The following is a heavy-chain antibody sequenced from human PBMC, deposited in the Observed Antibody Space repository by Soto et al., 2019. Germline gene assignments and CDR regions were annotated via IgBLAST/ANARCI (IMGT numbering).Heavy chain of an antibody. V-gene: IGHV1-69*13. D-gene: IGHD2-15*01. CDR1: GGTFSIYG. CDR2: IIPILTTP. J-gene: IGHJ6*02. CDR3: ARSEEDSDYYYYGLDV. Sequence: SVKVSCKASGGTFSIYGFSWVRQAPGQGPEWIGGIIPILTTPNYAQKFQGRVTIVADESTTTVYMELSSLKFEDTAVYFCARSEEDSDYYYYGLDVWGQGTTVTVSS.